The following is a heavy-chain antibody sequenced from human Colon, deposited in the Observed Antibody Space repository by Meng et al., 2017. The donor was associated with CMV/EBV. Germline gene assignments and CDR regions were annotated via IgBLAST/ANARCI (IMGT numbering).Heavy chain of an antibody. CDR3: ASESGSYDY. D-gene: IGHD1-26*01. J-gene: IGHJ4*02. V-gene: IGHV3-74*01. CDR1: GITFSSHG. CDR2: IKSDGSET. Sequence: LSGEASGITFSSHGMKWVRQGPGKGLEWVAHIKSDGSETNYADSVKGRFTTSRDNAKNRLYLQLNGLRDEDTAVYYCASESGSYDYWGQGTLVTVSS.